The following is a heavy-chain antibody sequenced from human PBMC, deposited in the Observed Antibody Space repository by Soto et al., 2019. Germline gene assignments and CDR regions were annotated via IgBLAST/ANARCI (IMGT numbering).Heavy chain of an antibody. Sequence: PGGSLRLSCAASGFTFSSYSMNWVRQAPGKGLEWVSSISSSSSYIYYADSVKGRFTISRYNAKNSLYLQMNSLRAEDTAVYYCESLVDTAMVTLSYWGQGTLVTVSS. V-gene: IGHV3-21*01. CDR1: GFTFSSYS. J-gene: IGHJ4*02. CDR3: ESLVDTAMVTLSY. D-gene: IGHD5-18*01. CDR2: ISSSSSYI.